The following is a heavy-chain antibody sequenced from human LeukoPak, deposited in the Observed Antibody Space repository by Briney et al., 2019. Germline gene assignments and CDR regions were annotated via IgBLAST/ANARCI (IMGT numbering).Heavy chain of an antibody. D-gene: IGHD1-26*01. J-gene: IGHJ4*02. CDR3: AKRAVGATAYFDY. V-gene: IGHV3-30*18. Sequence: PGGSLRLSCAASGLTFSSYGMHWVRQAPGKGLEWVAFISYDGSNKYYADSVKGRFTISRDNSKNTLYLQMNSLRAEDTAVYYCAKRAVGATAYFDYWGQGTLVTVSS. CDR1: GLTFSSYG. CDR2: ISYDGSNK.